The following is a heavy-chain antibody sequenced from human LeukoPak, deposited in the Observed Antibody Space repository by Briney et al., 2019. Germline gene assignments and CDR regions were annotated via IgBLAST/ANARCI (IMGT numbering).Heavy chain of an antibody. CDR3: ARHESHGDDF. J-gene: IGHJ4*02. CDR2: IYPADSDT. V-gene: IGHV5-51*01. CDR1: GYSFTSYW. Sequence: GESLKISCKGSGYSFTSYWIGWVRQMPGKGLEWMGIIYPADSDTRYSPSFQGQVTISADKSISTAYLQWSGLRASDTATYYCARHESHGDDFWGQGTLVTVSS.